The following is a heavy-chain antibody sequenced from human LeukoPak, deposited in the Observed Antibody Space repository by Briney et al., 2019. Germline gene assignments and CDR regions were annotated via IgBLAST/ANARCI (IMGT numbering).Heavy chain of an antibody. CDR1: GGSFSGYY. Sequence: SETLSLTCAVYGGSFSGYYWSWSRQPPGKGLEWIGEISHSGRPNYNPYLKSRVTISVDTSKNQFSMKLSSVTAADTAVYYCAREKVITFGGVIVPYYFDYWGQGTLVTVSS. J-gene: IGHJ4*02. CDR2: ISHSGRP. D-gene: IGHD3-16*02. CDR3: AREKVITFGGVIVPYYFDY. V-gene: IGHV4-34*01.